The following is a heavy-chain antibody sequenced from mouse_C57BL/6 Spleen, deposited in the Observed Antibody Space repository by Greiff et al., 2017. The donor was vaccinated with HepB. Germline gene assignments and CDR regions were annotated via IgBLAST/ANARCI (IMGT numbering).Heavy chain of an antibody. CDR2: IYPGDGDT. CDR3: AREDGYEYYYAMDY. V-gene: IGHV1-82*01. J-gene: IGHJ4*01. D-gene: IGHD2-2*01. Sequence: VKLMESGPELVKPGASVKISCKASGYAFSSSWMNWVKQRPGKGLEWIGRIYPGDGDTNYNGKFKGKATLTADKSSSTAYMQLSSLTSEDSAVYFCAREDGYEYYYAMDYWGQGTSVTVSS. CDR1: GYAFSSSW.